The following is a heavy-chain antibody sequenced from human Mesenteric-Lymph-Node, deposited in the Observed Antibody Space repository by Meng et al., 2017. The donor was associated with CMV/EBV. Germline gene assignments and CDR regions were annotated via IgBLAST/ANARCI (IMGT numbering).Heavy chain of an antibody. Sequence: YSFTNKWIGWVRQMPGEGLEWMGIIYPGNADTRYSPSFQGQVTISADKSTGTAYLQWSSLKASDTAMYYCASRPIAVAGNYYFDSWGQGTLVTVSS. V-gene: IGHV5-51*01. CDR3: ASRPIAVAGNYYFDS. D-gene: IGHD6-19*01. CDR2: IYPGNADT. CDR1: YSFTNKW. J-gene: IGHJ4*02.